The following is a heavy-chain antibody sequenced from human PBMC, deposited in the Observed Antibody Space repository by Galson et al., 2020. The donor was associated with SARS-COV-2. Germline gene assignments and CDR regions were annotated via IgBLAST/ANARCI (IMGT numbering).Heavy chain of an antibody. CDR3: AREGDDYDSSYFDH. V-gene: IGHV3-48*03. J-gene: IGHJ4*02. CDR1: VFTFNSYE. D-gene: IGHD3-22*01. CDR2: ITSSGSTI. Sequence: LKISCAASVFTFNSYEMNCVRQPPGKGLEWVSYITSSGSTIYYADSPKGRFTISRDNAKNSLYLQMNSLRAEDTAVYYCAREGDDYDSSYFDHWGQGSLVSVSS.